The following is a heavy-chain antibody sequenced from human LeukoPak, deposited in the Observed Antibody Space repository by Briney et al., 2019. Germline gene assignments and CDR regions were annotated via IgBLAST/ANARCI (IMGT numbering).Heavy chain of an antibody. CDR1: GGPLSSYA. CDR3: AKKMVPAAYYGLDV. V-gene: IGHV1-69*04. Sequence: SVKVSCKASGGPLSSYAINWVRQAPGQGLEWVGRIIPILGLSYTAQKFQGRITITADTSTSTAYMEVSSLTSEDTAIYYCAKKMVPAAYYGLDVWGQGTTVTVSS. J-gene: IGHJ6*02. CDR2: IIPILGLS. D-gene: IGHD2-2*01.